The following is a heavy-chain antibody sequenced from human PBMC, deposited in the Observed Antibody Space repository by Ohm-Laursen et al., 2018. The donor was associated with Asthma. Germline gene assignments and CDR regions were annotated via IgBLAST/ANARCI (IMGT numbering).Heavy chain of an antibody. CDR1: GFTFSLYA. Sequence: SLRLSCAASGFTFSLYAINWVRQAPGKGLEWVSSISSSSSYIYYADSVKGRFTISRDNAKNSLYLQMNSLRAEDTAVYYCARAGSALSHDYWGQGTLVTVSS. J-gene: IGHJ4*02. CDR3: ARAGSALSHDY. V-gene: IGHV3-21*01. D-gene: IGHD2-2*01. CDR2: ISSSSSYI.